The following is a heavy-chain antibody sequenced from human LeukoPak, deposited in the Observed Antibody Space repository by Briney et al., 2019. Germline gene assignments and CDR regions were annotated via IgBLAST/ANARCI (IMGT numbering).Heavy chain of an antibody. Sequence: SETLSFTCTVSGGSISSYYWSWIRQPPGKGLEWIGYIYYSGSTNYNPSLKSRVTISVGTSKNQFSLKLSSVTAADTAVYYCARTGTYGDYAEYWGQGTLVTVSS. V-gene: IGHV4-59*01. CDR1: GGSISSYY. D-gene: IGHD4-17*01. J-gene: IGHJ4*02. CDR2: IYYSGST. CDR3: ARTGTYGDYAEY.